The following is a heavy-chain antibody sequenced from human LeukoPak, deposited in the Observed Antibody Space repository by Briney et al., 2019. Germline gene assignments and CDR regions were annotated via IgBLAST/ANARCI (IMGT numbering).Heavy chain of an antibody. V-gene: IGHV4-61*01. J-gene: IGHJ5*02. CDR3: ARGYSSIRGWFDP. CDR2: IYYSGST. CDR1: GGSVSSGSYY. D-gene: IGHD6-13*01. Sequence: SETLSLTCTVSGGSVSSGSYYWNWIRQPPGKGLEWTGYIYYSGSTNYNPSLNSRVTISLDTSKNQFSLKLSSVTAADTAVFYCARGYSSIRGWFDPWGQGTPVTVSS.